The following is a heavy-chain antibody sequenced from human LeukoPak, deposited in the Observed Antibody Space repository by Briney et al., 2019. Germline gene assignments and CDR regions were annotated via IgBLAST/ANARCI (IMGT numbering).Heavy chain of an antibody. CDR1: EFIVSINY. V-gene: IGHV3-30*19. J-gene: IGHJ5*02. Sequence: TGGSLRLSCAASEFIVSINYMTWVRQAPGKGLEWVAVIAYDGSNEIYADSVKGRFTISRDNSKNTLYLQMNSLRAEDTAVYYCARAAAVTGAFRDNWFDPWGQGTLVTVSS. CDR3: ARAAAVTGAFRDNWFDP. CDR2: IAYDGSNE. D-gene: IGHD6-19*01.